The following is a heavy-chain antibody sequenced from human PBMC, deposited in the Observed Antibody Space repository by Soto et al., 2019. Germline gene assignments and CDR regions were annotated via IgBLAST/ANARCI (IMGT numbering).Heavy chain of an antibody. Sequence: GGSLRLSCAASGFTFSNAWINWVRQAPGKGLEWVGRIKSKTDGGTTDFAAPVKGRFAISRDDSKDTVYLQMNSLKTEDTGIYSFTTDSYSTMIVVSFDYWGQGTLVTVSS. D-gene: IGHD3-22*01. CDR2: IKSKTDGGTT. V-gene: IGHV3-15*07. CDR3: TTDSYSTMIVVSFDY. CDR1: GFTFSNAW. J-gene: IGHJ4*02.